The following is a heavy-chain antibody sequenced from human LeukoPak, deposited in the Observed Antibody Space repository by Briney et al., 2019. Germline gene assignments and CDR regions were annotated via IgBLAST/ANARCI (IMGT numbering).Heavy chain of an antibody. Sequence: PGGSLRLSCAASGFTFSSYGMHWVRQAPGKGLEWVAFIRYDGSNKYYADSVKGRFTISRDNAKNSLYLQMNSLSAEDTAVYYCARRGGSTLHFDYWGQGTLVTVSS. V-gene: IGHV3-30*02. D-gene: IGHD5/OR15-5a*01. CDR1: GFTFSSYG. J-gene: IGHJ4*02. CDR2: IRYDGSNK. CDR3: ARRGGSTLHFDY.